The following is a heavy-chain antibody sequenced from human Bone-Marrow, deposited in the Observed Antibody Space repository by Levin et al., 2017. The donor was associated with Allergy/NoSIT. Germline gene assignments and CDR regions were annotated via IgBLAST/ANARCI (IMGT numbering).Heavy chain of an antibody. V-gene: IGHV3-20*04. CDR2: ISSGGGRT. D-gene: IGHD3-22*01. CDR3: ASLASSDWPDAFDV. J-gene: IGHJ3*01. CDR1: GFKFDDFG. Sequence: GGSLRLSCAASGFKFDDFGMSWVRQVPGKGLEWVSGISSGGGRTGYADSVKGRFTISRDNVKKSLDLEMNSLKAEDTAIYYCASLASSDWPDAFDVWGQGTMVSVPS.